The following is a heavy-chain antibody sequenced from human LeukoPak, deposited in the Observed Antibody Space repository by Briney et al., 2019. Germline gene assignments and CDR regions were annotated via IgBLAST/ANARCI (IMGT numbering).Heavy chain of an antibody. CDR1: GGSFSGYY. D-gene: IGHD3-22*01. Sequence: SETLSLTCAVYGGSFSGYYWSWIRQPPGKGLEWIGEINHSGSTNYNPSLKSRVTISVDTSKNQFSLKLSSVTAADTAVYYCARDQGPYYYDSSGSGFDPWGQGTLVTVSS. CDR2: INHSGST. V-gene: IGHV4-34*01. CDR3: ARDQGPYYYDSSGSGFDP. J-gene: IGHJ5*02.